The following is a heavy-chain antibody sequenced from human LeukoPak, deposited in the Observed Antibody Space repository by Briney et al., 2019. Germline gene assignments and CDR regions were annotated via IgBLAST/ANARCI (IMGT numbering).Heavy chain of an antibody. D-gene: IGHD6-13*01. J-gene: IGHJ4*02. CDR2: IKQDGSEK. V-gene: IGHV3-7*04. CDR1: GFTFSTYW. CDR3: ARIGAGSSRDY. Sequence: AGSLRLSCAASGFTFSTYWMGWVRQAPGKGLEWVANIKQDGSEKFYVDSVEGRFTNARGNAKNSLYLQMNSLRAEDTAVYYCARIGAGSSRDYWGQGTLVTVSS.